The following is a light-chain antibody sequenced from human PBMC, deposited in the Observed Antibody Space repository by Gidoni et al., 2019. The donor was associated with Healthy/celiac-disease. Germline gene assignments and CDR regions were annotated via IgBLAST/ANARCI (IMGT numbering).Light chain of an antibody. CDR2: CAS. Sequence: IVLPPSTGTLSLPLGESATIPCRASQSDSSSYLAWYQQKPGQAPGLRIYCASISAPGIPDTCRGSGSGTDFTLTISSLEPEDDAVYYYHQNDSSPPWPFGQGTKVEIK. V-gene: IGKV3-20*01. J-gene: IGKJ1*01. CDR3: HQNDSSPPWP. CDR1: QSDSSSY.